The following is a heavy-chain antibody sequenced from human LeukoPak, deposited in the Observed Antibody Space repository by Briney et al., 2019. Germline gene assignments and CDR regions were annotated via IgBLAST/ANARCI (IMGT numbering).Heavy chain of an antibody. J-gene: IGHJ4*02. CDR1: GFTFSTYW. V-gene: IGHV3-7*01. CDR2: ISPDGSDK. Sequence: PGGSLRFSCVASGFTFSTYWMNWVRQAPGKGLERVGTISPDGSDKYYVDSVKGRFTISRDNAKTSLYLQINSLRADDTALYFCARGIVVVVGASDHFDYWGQGTLITVSS. CDR3: ARGIVVVVGASDHFDY. D-gene: IGHD2-15*01.